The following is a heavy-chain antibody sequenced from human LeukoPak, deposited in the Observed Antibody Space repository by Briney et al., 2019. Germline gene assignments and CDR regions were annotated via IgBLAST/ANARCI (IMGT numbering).Heavy chain of an antibody. J-gene: IGHJ4*02. V-gene: IGHV4-59*01. CDR1: GGSISSYY. D-gene: IGHD3-16*02. CDR3: ASLYYDYVWGSYRYSDY. CDR2: IYYGGST. Sequence: SETLSLTCTVSGGSISSYYWSWIRQPPGKGLEWIGYIYYGGSTNYNPSLKSRVTISVDTSKNQFSLKLSSVTAADTAVYYCASLYYDYVWGSYRYSDYWGQGTLVTVSS.